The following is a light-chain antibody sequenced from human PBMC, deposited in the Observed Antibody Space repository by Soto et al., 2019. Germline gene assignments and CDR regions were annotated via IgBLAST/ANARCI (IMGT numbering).Light chain of an antibody. V-gene: IGLV1-40*01. J-gene: IGLJ1*01. CDR1: SSNIGAGYD. CDR2: GNS. CDR3: QSYDSSLSGAYV. Sequence: QSVLTQPPSVSGAPGQRVTISCTWSSSNIGAGYDVHWYQQLPGTAPKLLIYGNSTRPSGVPDRFSGSKSGTSASLAITGLQAEDEADYYCQSYDSSLSGAYVFGTGTKVTVL.